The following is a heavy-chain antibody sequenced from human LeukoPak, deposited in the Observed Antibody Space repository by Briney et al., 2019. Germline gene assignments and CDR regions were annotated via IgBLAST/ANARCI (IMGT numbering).Heavy chain of an antibody. CDR3: ARIFLGYSSGWYFDY. V-gene: IGHV4-39*01. J-gene: IGHJ4*02. Sequence: AETLSLTCTVSGDSVNNTSSYWGWIRQPPEKGLEWIASIYYTGSSYYNPSLKSRFSISVDTSKNQFSLKLSSVTAADTAVYYCARIFLGYSSGWYFDYWGQGTLVTVSS. CDR2: IYYTGSS. D-gene: IGHD6-19*01. CDR1: GDSVNNTSSY.